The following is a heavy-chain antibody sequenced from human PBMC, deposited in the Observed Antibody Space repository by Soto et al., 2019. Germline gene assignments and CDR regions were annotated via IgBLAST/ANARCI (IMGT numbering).Heavy chain of an antibody. CDR3: AQGVEGYVWGSWR. V-gene: IGHV3-23*01. CDR1: GFTFSSHA. Sequence: VRLLESGGGLVQPGESLRLSCATSGFTFSSHAMSWFRQAPGKGLDWVSAISGSGDRTYNEDSVKGRFTISRDNSKNTLYLQMNNLRAEDTAIYYCAQGVEGYVWGSWRWGQGTLLTVSS. J-gene: IGHJ1*01. D-gene: IGHD3-16*01. CDR2: ISGSGDRT.